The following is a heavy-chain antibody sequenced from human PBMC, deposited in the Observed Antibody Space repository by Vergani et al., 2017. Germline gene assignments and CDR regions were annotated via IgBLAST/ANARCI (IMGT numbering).Heavy chain of an antibody. D-gene: IGHD2-2*01. CDR3: ARGGDLGYCSSNSCLGGWFDP. CDR1: GFTFSSYW. CDR2: VDSGGRST. Sequence: EVQLVESGGGLVQPGGPLRPSCAASGFTFSSYWMHWVRQAPGKGLVWVSRVDSGGRSTNSADSVKGRFTISRDNAKNTLLLQMNSLRAEDTAVYYCARGGDLGYCSSNSCLGGWFDPWGQGTLVTVSS. J-gene: IGHJ5*02. V-gene: IGHV3-74*01.